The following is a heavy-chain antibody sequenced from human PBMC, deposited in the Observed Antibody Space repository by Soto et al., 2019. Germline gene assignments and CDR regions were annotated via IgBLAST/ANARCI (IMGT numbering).Heavy chain of an antibody. V-gene: IGHV2-5*02. CDR2: IYWDDDK. Sequence: QITLKESGPTLVKPTQPLTLTCTFSGFSLSTSGVGVGWIRQPPGKALEWLALIYWDDDKRYSPSLKSRLTITKDTSKNQVVLTMTNMDPVDTATYYCAHSSTIGRYFDWLLYQYPPFDYWGQGTLVTVSS. CDR3: AHSSTIGRYFDWLLYQYPPFDY. J-gene: IGHJ4*02. D-gene: IGHD3-9*01. CDR1: GFSLSTSGVG.